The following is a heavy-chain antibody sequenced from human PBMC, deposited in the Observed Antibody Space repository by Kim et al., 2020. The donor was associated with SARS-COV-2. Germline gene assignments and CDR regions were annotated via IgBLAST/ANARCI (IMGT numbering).Heavy chain of an antibody. Sequence: YVDSGKGRFTISRDNAKNSLYLQMNSLRAEDTAVYYCARPYYDILTGADYWGQGTLVTVSA. CDR3: ARPYYDILTGADY. J-gene: IGHJ4*02. D-gene: IGHD3-9*01. V-gene: IGHV3-7*03.